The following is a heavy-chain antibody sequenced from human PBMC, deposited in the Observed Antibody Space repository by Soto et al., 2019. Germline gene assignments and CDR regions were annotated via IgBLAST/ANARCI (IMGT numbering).Heavy chain of an antibody. Sequence: EVQLVESGGGLVQPGGSLRLSCAASGFTFSSYWMHWVRQVPGKGLVWVSRINSDGSSTSYADFVKGRFTISRDNAKNTLYLQMNSLRAEDTALYYCSSDTFGEDDYWGQGTLVPVSS. V-gene: IGHV3-74*01. CDR3: SSDTFGEDDY. CDR2: INSDGSST. J-gene: IGHJ4*02. D-gene: IGHD3-3*01. CDR1: GFTFSSYW.